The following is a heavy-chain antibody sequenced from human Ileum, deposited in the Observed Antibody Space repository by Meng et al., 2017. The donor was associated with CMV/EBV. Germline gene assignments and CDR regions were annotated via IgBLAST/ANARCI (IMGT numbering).Heavy chain of an antibody. V-gene: IGHV4-59*01. CDR2: IYYSGST. Sequence: SETLSLTCTVSGGSISSYYWSWIRQPPGKGLEWIGYIYYSGSTNYNPSLKSRVTISVDTSKNQFSLKLSSVTAADTTVYYCARDRGVGWNYYYGMDVWGRGTTVTVSS. D-gene: IGHD6-19*01. J-gene: IGHJ6*02. CDR3: ARDRGVGWNYYYGMDV. CDR1: GGSISSYY.